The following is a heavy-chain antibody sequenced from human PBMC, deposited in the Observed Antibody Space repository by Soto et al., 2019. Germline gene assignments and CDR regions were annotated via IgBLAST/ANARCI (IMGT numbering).Heavy chain of an antibody. Sequence: QVQLQESGPGLVKPSETLSLTCTLSGAPISGSWTWIRHPPGKALECIGHTYHEGSTQYNPSLKSRVTISADTSKNQFFLQLNSVTAADTAIYYCARRVYCGGDCSPSGGYYLAYWGQGTLVTVSS. CDR2: TYHEGST. J-gene: IGHJ4*02. D-gene: IGHD2-21*02. CDR1: GAPISGS. CDR3: ARRVYCGGDCSPSGGYYLAY. V-gene: IGHV4-59*01.